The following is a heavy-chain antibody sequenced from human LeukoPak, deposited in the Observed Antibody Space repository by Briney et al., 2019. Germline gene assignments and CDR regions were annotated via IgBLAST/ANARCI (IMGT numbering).Heavy chain of an antibody. V-gene: IGHV4-59*01. CDR3: ARVKGGWFDP. J-gene: IGHJ5*02. D-gene: IGHD3-16*01. CDR2: IYYSGST. Sequence: PSETLSLTCTVSGGSISSYYWSWIRQPPGKGLEWIGYIYYSGSTNYNPSLKSRVTISVDTSKNQFSLKLSSVIAADTAVYYCARVKGGWFDPWGQGTLVTVSS. CDR1: GGSISSYY.